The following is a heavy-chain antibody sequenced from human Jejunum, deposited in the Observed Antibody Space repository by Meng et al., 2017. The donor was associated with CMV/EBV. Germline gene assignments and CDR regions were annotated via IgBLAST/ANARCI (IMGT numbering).Heavy chain of an antibody. CDR2: IDAAGSAT. CDR1: FRSSW. D-gene: IGHD2-2*01. V-gene: IGHV3-74*01. J-gene: IGHJ3*02. Sequence: FRSSWLHWVRRLPGKGLAWVSRIDAAGSATSYADSVRGRFTISTDDSKNTLYLQMNSLRAEDTAVYYCANSVRNMDQLLIPPAFDSWGQGTMVTVSS. CDR3: ANSVRNMDQLLIPPAFDS.